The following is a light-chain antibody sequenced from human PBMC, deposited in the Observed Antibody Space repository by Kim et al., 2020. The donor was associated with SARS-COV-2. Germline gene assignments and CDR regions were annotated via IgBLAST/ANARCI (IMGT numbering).Light chain of an antibody. J-gene: IGLJ7*01. CDR3: GTWDSRLSSAV. Sequence: GQKVTISCSGSSSNSGNNYVSWYQQLPGTAPKLLIFDNNIRPSGISDRFSGSKSGTSATLGITGLQTGDEADYYCGTWDSRLSSAVFGGGTQLTVL. CDR2: DNN. CDR1: SSNSGNNY. V-gene: IGLV1-51*01.